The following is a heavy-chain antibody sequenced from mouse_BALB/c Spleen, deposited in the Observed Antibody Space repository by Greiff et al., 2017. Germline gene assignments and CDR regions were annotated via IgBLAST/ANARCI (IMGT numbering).Heavy chain of an antibody. V-gene: IGHV1S135*01. Sequence: EVKLMESGPELVKPGASVKVSCKASGYSFTDYNMYWVKQSHGKSLEWIGYIDPYNGGTSYNQKFKGKATLTVDKSSSTAFMHLNSLTSEDSAVYYCARSHYYGSAWFAYWGQGTLVTVSA. D-gene: IGHD1-1*01. CDR1: GYSFTDYN. J-gene: IGHJ3*01. CDR3: ARSHYYGSAWFAY. CDR2: IDPYNGGT.